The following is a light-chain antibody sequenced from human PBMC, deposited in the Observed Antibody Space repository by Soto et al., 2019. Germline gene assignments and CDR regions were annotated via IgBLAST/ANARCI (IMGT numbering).Light chain of an antibody. CDR3: QQSYSTPSP. CDR1: QSINSY. V-gene: IGKV1-39*01. J-gene: IGKJ4*01. Sequence: DIQMTQSPSSLSASIGDRVTITCRASQSINSYLNWYQQKPGKAPKLLIYAASSLQSGVPSRFSVSGSGTDFTLTISSLQPEDFATYYCQQSYSTPSPFGGGTKVEIK. CDR2: AAS.